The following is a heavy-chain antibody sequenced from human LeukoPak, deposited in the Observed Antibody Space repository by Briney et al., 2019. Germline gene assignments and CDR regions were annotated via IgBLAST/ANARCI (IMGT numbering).Heavy chain of an antibody. J-gene: IGHJ5*02. Sequence: PGGSLRLSCAASGFTFSSYAMHWVRQAPGKGLEWVAVISYDGRNKYYADSVKGRFTISRDNSKNTLYLQMNSLRAEDTAVYYCARDLELPTTVTTPWGQGTLVTVSS. D-gene: IGHD4-17*01. CDR3: ARDLELPTTVTTP. CDR2: ISYDGRNK. V-gene: IGHV3-30*14. CDR1: GFTFSSYA.